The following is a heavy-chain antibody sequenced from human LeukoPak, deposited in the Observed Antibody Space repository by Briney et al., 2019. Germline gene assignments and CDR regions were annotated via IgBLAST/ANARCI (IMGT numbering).Heavy chain of an antibody. Sequence: ASVKVSCKASGYTFTGYYMHWVRQAPGQGLEWMGWINPNSGGTNYAQKFQGRVTMTRDTAISTVYMELSRLRSDDTAVFYCARGYYDSSDFEYFQHWGQGTLVTVSS. CDR2: INPNSGGT. J-gene: IGHJ1*01. V-gene: IGHV1-2*02. D-gene: IGHD3-22*01. CDR3: ARGYYDSSDFEYFQH. CDR1: GYTFTGYY.